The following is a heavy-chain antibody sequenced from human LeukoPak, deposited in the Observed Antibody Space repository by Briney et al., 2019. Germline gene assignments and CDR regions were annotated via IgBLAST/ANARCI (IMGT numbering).Heavy chain of an antibody. V-gene: IGHV4-34*01. CDR2: INHSGST. J-gene: IGHJ4*02. CDR1: GGSFSGYY. CDR3: ARRGSGYYRLFDY. Sequence: SETLSLTCAVYGGSFSGYYWSWIRQPPGKGLEWIGEINHSGSTNYNPSLKSRVTISVDTSKNQFSLKLSSVTAADTAVYYCARRGSGYYRLFDYWGQGTLVTVSS. D-gene: IGHD3-22*01.